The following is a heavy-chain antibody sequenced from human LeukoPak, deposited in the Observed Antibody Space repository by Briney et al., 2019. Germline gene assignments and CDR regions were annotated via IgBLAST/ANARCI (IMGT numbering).Heavy chain of an antibody. V-gene: IGHV1-2*02. J-gene: IGHJ4*02. CDR2: VNSNHGGT. CDR3: ARHRDFDSTGYYYPLFDY. Sequence: ASVKVSCKASGYTFTGYYLHWVRQAPGQGLEWMGWVNSNHGGTNYAQQFQGRVTMTRDTSISTAYMELSRLRSDDAAVYYCARHRDFDSTGYYYPLFDYWGQGTLVTVSS. CDR1: GYTFTGYY. D-gene: IGHD3-22*01.